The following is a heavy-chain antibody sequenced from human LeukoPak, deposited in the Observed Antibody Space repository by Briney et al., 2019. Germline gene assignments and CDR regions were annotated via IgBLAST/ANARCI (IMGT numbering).Heavy chain of an antibody. V-gene: IGHV3-74*01. J-gene: IGHJ3*02. CDR1: GFTLSSNW. CDR3: ARSGRGGAFDI. Sequence: GGSLRLSCAGSGFTLSSNWMHWVRQAPGKGLVWVSRFYSDGSRTNYVDSVKDRFTISGDNAKNTQYLQMNSLRADDTAVYYCARSGRGGAFDIWGQGTMVTVST. D-gene: IGHD1-26*01. CDR2: FYSDGSRT.